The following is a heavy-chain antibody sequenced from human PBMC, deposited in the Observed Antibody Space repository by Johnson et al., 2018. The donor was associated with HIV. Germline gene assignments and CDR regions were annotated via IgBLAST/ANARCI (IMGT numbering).Heavy chain of an antibody. CDR2: ISWNSGNL. D-gene: IGHD4-11*01. CDR1: GFRFDQYG. J-gene: IGHJ3*02. V-gene: IGHV3-9*01. CDR3: AKDTYSHRLTVTESGFDI. Sequence: QLVESGGGVVQPGGSLRLSCAASGFRFDQYGMHWVRQAPGKGPEWVSGISWNSGNLDYVDSVKGRFTISRDNAKNSWYVQMNSLRAEDTAVYYCAKDTYSHRLTVTESGFDIWGQGTMVTVSS.